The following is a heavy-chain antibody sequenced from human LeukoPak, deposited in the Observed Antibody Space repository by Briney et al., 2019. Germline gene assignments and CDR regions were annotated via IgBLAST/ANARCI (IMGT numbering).Heavy chain of an antibody. Sequence: SQTLSLTCAISGDSVSSDSVAWNWIRQSPSRGLEWLGRTYYRSKWCNDYAVSVKGRITINPDTSKNQFSLQLNSVTPEDTALYYCARGARRSFDIWGQGTMVTISS. CDR3: ARGARRSFDI. CDR1: GDSVSSDSVA. V-gene: IGHV6-1*01. CDR2: TYYRSKWCN. J-gene: IGHJ3*02.